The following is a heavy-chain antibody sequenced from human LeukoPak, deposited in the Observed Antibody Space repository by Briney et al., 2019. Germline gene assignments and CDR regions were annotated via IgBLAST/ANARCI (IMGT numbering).Heavy chain of an antibody. CDR1: GGSFSGYY. Sequence: SETLSLTCAVYGGSFSGYYWSWIRQPPGKGLEWIGEINHSGSTNYNPSLKSRVTISVDTSKNQFSLKLSSVTAADTAVYYCARGLYIVVVPAARNSYYMDVWVKGTTVTVSS. J-gene: IGHJ6*03. CDR3: ARGLYIVVVPAARNSYYMDV. D-gene: IGHD2-2*01. CDR2: INHSGST. V-gene: IGHV4-34*01.